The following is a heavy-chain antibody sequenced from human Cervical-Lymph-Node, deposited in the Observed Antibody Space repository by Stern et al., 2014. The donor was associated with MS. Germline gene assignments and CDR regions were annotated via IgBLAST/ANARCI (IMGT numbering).Heavy chain of an antibody. J-gene: IGHJ5*02. Sequence: QVQLQESGPGLVKPSETLSLPCTVSGGSISSYYWSWIRQPPGKGLEWIGYIYYSGSTNYNPSLKSRVTISVDTSKNQFSLKLSSVTAADTAVYYCARDTAVAGLIDPWGQGTLVTVSS. V-gene: IGHV4-59*01. CDR2: IYYSGST. CDR1: GGSISSYY. CDR3: ARDTAVAGLIDP. D-gene: IGHD6-19*01.